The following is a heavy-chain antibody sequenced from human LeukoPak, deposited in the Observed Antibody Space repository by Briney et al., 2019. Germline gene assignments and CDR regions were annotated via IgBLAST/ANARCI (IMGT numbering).Heavy chain of an antibody. CDR1: GFTFDDYA. CDR3: VRVVPSGYYMDV. V-gene: IGHV3-9*01. J-gene: IGHJ6*03. D-gene: IGHD3-10*01. Sequence: GRSLRLSCAASGFTFDDYAMHWVRQAPGKGLEWVSGISWNSGGIGYADSVKGRFTISRDNSKNTLYLQMNSLRAEDTAVYYCVRVVPSGYYMDVWGKGTTVTVSS. CDR2: ISWNSGGI.